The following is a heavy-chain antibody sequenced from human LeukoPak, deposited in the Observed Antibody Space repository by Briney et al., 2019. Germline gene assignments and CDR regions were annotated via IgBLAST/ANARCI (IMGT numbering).Heavy chain of an antibody. Sequence: PGGSLRLSCAASGFTVANDRMSWVRQPPGKGLEWVSTVYGGGNTAYTDSVQGRFTISRDTSKNTLLLQMNSLRAEDTAVYFCVRERFGAIVENWGQGALVIVSS. CDR1: GFTVANDR. V-gene: IGHV3-53*01. J-gene: IGHJ4*02. CDR3: VRERFGAIVEN. CDR2: VYGGGNT. D-gene: IGHD3-10*01.